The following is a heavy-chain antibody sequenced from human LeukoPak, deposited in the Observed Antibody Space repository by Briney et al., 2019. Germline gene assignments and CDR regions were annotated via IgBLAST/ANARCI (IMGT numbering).Heavy chain of an antibody. CDR3: AASLEMATTYDY. D-gene: IGHD5-24*01. J-gene: IGHJ4*02. Sequence: SETLSLTCTVSGGSISSYYWSWIRQPPGKGLEWIGYIYYSGSTNYNPSLKSRVTISVDTSKNQFSLKLSSVTAADTAVYYCAASLEMATTYDYWGQGTLVTVSS. CDR2: IYYSGST. CDR1: GGSISSYY. V-gene: IGHV4-59*01.